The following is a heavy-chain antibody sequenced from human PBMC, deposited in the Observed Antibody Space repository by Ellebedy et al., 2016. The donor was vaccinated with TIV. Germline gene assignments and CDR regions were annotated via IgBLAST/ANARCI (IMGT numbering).Heavy chain of an antibody. V-gene: IGHV2-70*01. CDR2: IDWEDDK. J-gene: IGHJ6*02. D-gene: IGHD2-15*01. Sequence: SGPTLVKPTQTLTLTCTFSGFSLRSSGMCVRWIRQPPGKGLEWLALIDWEDDKYYATSLKTRLTISKDTSKNQVVLTMSNRDPADTATYYCARIRRVLVPVTTYYYSGLDVWGQGTTVTVSS. CDR1: GFSLRSSGMC. CDR3: ARIRRVLVPVTTYYYSGLDV.